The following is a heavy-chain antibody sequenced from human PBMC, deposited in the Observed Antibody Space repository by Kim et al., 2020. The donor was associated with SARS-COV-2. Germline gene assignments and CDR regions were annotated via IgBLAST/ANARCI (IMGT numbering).Heavy chain of an antibody. Sequence: GESLKISCKGSGYSFTSYWISWVRQMPGKGLEWMGRIDPSDSYTNYSPSFQGHVTISADKSISTAYLQWSSLKASDTAMYYCARGPDYYDSRGFGMDVWGPGTTVTVSS. D-gene: IGHD3-22*01. V-gene: IGHV5-10-1*01. CDR2: IDPSDSYT. CDR1: GYSFTSYW. J-gene: IGHJ6*02. CDR3: ARGPDYYDSRGFGMDV.